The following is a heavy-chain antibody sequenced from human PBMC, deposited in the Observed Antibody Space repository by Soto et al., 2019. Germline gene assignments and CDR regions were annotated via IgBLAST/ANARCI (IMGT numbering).Heavy chain of an antibody. CDR1: GFTFSSYS. J-gene: IGHJ5*02. V-gene: IGHV3-21*01. D-gene: IGHD6-13*01. CDR3: ARDPMGASSSWYNWFDP. CDR2: ISSSSSYI. Sequence: EVQLVESGGGLVKPGGSLRLSCAASGFTFSSYSMNWVRQAPGKGLEWVSSISSSSSYIYYADSVKGRFTISRDNAKNSLYLQMNSLRAEDTAVYYCARDPMGASSSWYNWFDPWGRGTLVTVSS.